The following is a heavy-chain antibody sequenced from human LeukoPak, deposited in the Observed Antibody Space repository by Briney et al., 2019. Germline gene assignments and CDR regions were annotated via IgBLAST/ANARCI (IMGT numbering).Heavy chain of an antibody. Sequence: SVKVSCKASGGTLSSYAISWVRQAPGQGLEWMGGIIPIFGTANYAQKFQGRATITTDESTSTAYMELSSLRSEDTAVYYCAREGRDTAMASAGWFDPWGQGTLVTVSS. CDR1: GGTLSSYA. CDR3: AREGRDTAMASAGWFDP. CDR2: IIPIFGTA. J-gene: IGHJ5*02. V-gene: IGHV1-69*05. D-gene: IGHD5-18*01.